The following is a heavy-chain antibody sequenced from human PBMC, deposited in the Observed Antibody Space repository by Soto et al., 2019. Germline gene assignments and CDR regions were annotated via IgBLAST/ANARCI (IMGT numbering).Heavy chain of an antibody. D-gene: IGHD6-19*01. CDR3: ARGLAVAYSPALL. J-gene: IGHJ4*02. CDR2: INPGGGIT. Sequence: QVQLEQSGAKVKNPGASVKVSCKASGYTFTSYYMHWVRQAPGQGLEWMGVINPGGGITSYAENLHGRVTMTRDTSTSTAYMELSSLRSEDTAIYYCARGLAVAYSPALLGGQGTLLTVYS. CDR1: GYTFTSYY. V-gene: IGHV1-46*04.